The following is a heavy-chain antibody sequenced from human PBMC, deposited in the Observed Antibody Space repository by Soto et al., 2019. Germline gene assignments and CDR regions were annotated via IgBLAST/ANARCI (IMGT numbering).Heavy chain of an antibody. CDR2: IYYSGST. CDR1: GGSISSGGYY. J-gene: IGHJ5*02. CDR3: AREDDYGDYGGWFDP. V-gene: IGHV4-31*03. Sequence: QVQLQESGPGLVKPSQTLSLTCTVSGGSISSGGYYWSWIRQHPGKGLEWIGYIYYSGSTYYNPFIRSRVTIAVDTCKNQFSLTLSSVTAADTAVYYCAREDDYGDYGGWFDPWGQGTLVTVSS. D-gene: IGHD4-17*01.